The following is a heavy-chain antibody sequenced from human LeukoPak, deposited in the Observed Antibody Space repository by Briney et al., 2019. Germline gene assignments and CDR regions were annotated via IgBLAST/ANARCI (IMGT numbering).Heavy chain of an antibody. CDR1: GFTFSSYS. V-gene: IGHV3-21*01. J-gene: IGHJ4*02. Sequence: GGSLRLSCAASGFTFSSYSMNWVRQAPGKGLEWVSSISSSSSYIYYADSVKGRFTISRDNAKNSLYLQMNSLRAEDTAVYYCAREYSSSWYYFDYWGQGTLVTVSS. D-gene: IGHD6-13*01. CDR2: ISSSSSYI. CDR3: AREYSSSWYYFDY.